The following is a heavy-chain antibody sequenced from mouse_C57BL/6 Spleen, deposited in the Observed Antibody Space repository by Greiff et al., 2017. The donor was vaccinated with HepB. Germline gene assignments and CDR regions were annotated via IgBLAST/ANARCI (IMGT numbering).Heavy chain of an antibody. CDR3: ARGGQRRLAFAY. V-gene: IGHV1-52*01. CDR2: IDPSDSET. D-gene: IGHD3-2*02. Sequence: QVQLQQPGAELVRPGSSVKLSCKASGYTFTSYWMHWVKQRPIQGLEWIGNIDPSDSETHYNQKFKDKATLTVDKSSSTAYMQLSSLTSEDSAVYYCARGGQRRLAFAYWGQGTLVTVSA. CDR1: GYTFTSYW. J-gene: IGHJ3*01.